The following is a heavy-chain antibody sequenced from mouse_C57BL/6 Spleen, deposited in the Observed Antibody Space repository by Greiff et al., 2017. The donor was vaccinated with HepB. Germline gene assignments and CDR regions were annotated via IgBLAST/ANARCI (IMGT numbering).Heavy chain of an antibody. J-gene: IGHJ3*01. CDR2: IDPSDSYT. CDR1: GYTFTSYW. V-gene: IGHV1-59*01. D-gene: IGHD1-1*01. CDR3: ASFTTVVATDWAWFAY. Sequence: QVQLQQPGAELVRPGPSVKLSCKASGYTFTSYWMHWVKQRPGQGLEWIGVIDPSDSYTNYNQKFKGKATLTVDTSSSTAYMQLSSLTSEDSAVYYCASFTTVVATDWAWFAYWGQGTLVTVSA.